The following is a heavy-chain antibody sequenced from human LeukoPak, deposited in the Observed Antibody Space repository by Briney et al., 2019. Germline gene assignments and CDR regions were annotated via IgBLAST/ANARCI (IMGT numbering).Heavy chain of an antibody. D-gene: IGHD3-16*01. J-gene: IGHJ5*02. CDR2: IYTSGST. CDR1: GGSISSYY. V-gene: IGHV4-59*08. CDR3: ARHGDKRGRFDP. Sequence: PSETRSLTCTVSGGSISSYYWSWIRQPPGKGLEWIGYIYTSGSTNYNPSLKSRVTISVDTSKNQFSLKLSSVTAADTAVYYCARHGDKRGRFDPWGQGTLVTVSS.